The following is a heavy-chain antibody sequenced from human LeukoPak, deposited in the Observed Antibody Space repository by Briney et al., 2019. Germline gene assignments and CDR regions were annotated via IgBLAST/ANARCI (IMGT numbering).Heavy chain of an antibody. Sequence: SETLSLTCTVSGGSISIYYWNWIRQPPGKGLEWIGNIQYSGSTNYNPSLKSRVTILLDTSKNQFSLKLNSVTAADTAVYYCARGGDHDDLDYWGQGTLVTVSS. J-gene: IGHJ4*02. CDR3: ARGGDHDDLDY. CDR1: GGSISIYY. D-gene: IGHD4-17*01. CDR2: IQYSGST. V-gene: IGHV4-59*01.